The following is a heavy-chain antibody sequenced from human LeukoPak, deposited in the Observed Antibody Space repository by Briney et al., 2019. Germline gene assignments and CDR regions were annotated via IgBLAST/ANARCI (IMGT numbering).Heavy chain of an antibody. CDR2: MNPNSGTT. CDR1: GYTFTSYD. V-gene: IGHV1-8*01. D-gene: IGHD1-26*01. Sequence: ASVKVSCKASGYTFTSYDFNWVRQAPGQGPEWIGWMNPNSGTTGYAQKFQGRVTMTRDTSISTAYMDLSSLRSEDTAVYYCARDPGSGSKGAFDIWGQGTMVTVSS. J-gene: IGHJ3*02. CDR3: ARDPGSGSKGAFDI.